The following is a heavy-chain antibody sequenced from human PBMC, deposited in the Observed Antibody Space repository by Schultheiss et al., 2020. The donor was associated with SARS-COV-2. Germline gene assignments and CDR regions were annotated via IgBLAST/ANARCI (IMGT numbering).Heavy chain of an antibody. CDR2: IYHSGST. J-gene: IGHJ6*02. Sequence: GSLRLSCAVSGGSISSSNWWSWVRQPPGKGLEWIGEIYHSGSTNYNPSLKSRVTISVDKSKNQFSLKLSSVTAADTAVYYCARDTGVATIRYYYYGMDVWGQGTTVTVSS. CDR1: GGSISSSNW. V-gene: IGHV4-4*02. D-gene: IGHD5-12*01. CDR3: ARDTGVATIRYYYYGMDV.